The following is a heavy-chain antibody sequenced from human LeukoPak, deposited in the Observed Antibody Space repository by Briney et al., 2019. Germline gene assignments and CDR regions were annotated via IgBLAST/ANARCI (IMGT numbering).Heavy chain of an antibody. CDR1: GFIFSSYG. J-gene: IGHJ4*02. CDR2: INPNNGGT. D-gene: IGHD6-19*01. CDR3: ARIRDTSGWDEWWYFDY. V-gene: IGHV1-2*02. Sequence: GGSLRLSCAASGFIFSSYGMHWVRQAPGQGLEGMGWINPNNGGTNYAQKFQGRVTMTRDTSISTAYMELSRLRSDDTAVYYCARIRDTSGWDEWWYFDYWGQGTLVTVSS.